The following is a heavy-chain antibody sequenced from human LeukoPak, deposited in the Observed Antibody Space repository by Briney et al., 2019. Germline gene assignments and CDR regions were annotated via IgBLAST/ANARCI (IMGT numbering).Heavy chain of an antibody. J-gene: IGHJ6*03. V-gene: IGHV1-46*01. CDR3: ARDPPGIGSLGYYYYMDV. Sequence: ASVKVSCKASGYTFTSYYMHWVRQAPGQGLEWMGIINPSGGSTSYAQKFQGRVTMTRDMSTSTVYMELSSLRSEDTAVYYCARDPPGIGSLGYYYYMDVWGKGTTVTVSS. D-gene: IGHD6-13*01. CDR1: GYTFTSYY. CDR2: INPSGGST.